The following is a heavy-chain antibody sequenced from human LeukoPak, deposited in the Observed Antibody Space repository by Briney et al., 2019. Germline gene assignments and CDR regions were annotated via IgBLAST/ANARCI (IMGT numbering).Heavy chain of an antibody. D-gene: IGHD3-3*01. V-gene: IGHV1-2*02. CDR1: GYTFTGYY. J-gene: IGHJ6*02. CDR3: ARAGYDFWSGYLYYYYGMDV. CDR2: INPNSGGT. Sequence: ASVKVSCKASGYTFTGYYMHWVRQAPGQGLEWIGWINPNSGGTNYAQKFQGRVTMTRDTSISTAYMELSRLRSDDTAVYYCARAGYDFWSGYLYYYYGMDVWGQGTTVTVSS.